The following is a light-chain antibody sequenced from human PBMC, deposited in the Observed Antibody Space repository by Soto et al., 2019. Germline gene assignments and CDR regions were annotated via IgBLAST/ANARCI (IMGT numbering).Light chain of an antibody. J-gene: IGKJ4*01. V-gene: IGKV3-15*01. CDR1: HIVMKD. CDR2: DSS. CDR3: QQYNKWPLT. Sequence: VMTQSPATLSVSPGDSATLSCRASHIVMKDLAWYQQKPGQAPRLLIYDSSTRASGIPPRFSGGGSRTDYSLTISSLQSEDFAVYYCQQYNKWPLTFGGGTKVDIK.